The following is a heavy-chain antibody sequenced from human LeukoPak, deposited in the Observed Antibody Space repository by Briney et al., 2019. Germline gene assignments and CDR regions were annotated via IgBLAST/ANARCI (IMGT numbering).Heavy chain of an antibody. D-gene: IGHD5-18*01. Sequence: SVKVSCKASGGTFSSYAISWVRQAPGQGLEWMGGIIPIFGTANYAQKFQGRVTVTADESTSTAYMELSSLRAEDTAVYYCAKMSASTTLVTGGLDYWGQGTLVTVSS. J-gene: IGHJ4*02. CDR1: GGTFSSYA. CDR2: IIPIFGTA. CDR3: AKMSASTTLVTGGLDY. V-gene: IGHV1-69*13.